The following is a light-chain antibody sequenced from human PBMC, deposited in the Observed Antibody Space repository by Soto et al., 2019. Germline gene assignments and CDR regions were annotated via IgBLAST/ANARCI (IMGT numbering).Light chain of an antibody. Sequence: EIVMTQSPATLSVAPGERATLSFRASQSVSSNLAWYQQKPGQAPRLLIYCASTRATGIPARFSGSGSWTEFTITISSLQSEDFAVYYCQQYNTWPPWKFGHGNKVEIK. CDR2: CAS. CDR1: QSVSSN. CDR3: QQYNTWPPWK. V-gene: IGKV3-15*01. J-gene: IGKJ1*01.